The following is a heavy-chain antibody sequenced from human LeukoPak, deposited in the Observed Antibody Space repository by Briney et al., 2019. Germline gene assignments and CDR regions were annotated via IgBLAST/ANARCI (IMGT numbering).Heavy chain of an antibody. Sequence: GGSLRLSCAASGFSFSTWSINWVRQAPGKGLEWVSSISSNSRYIYYADSVKGRFTISRDNAENSLFLQMNSLRAEDTAVYYCARENHGSFDYWGQGTLVIVSS. V-gene: IGHV3-21*01. J-gene: IGHJ4*02. D-gene: IGHD1-14*01. CDR2: ISSNSRYI. CDR1: GFSFSTWS. CDR3: ARENHGSFDY.